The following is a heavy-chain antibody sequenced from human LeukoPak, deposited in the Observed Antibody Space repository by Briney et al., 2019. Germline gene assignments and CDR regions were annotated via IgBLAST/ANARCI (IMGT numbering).Heavy chain of an antibody. J-gene: IGHJ3*02. CDR1: GLTFNNYA. V-gene: IGHV3-23*01. CDR2: IGSSGGGT. CDR3: AKIHQNRVVVGAKGAFDI. Sequence: GGSLRLSCEASGLTFNNYAMHWVRQSSGKGLEWESGIGSSGGGTYYADSVKGRFTISRDTSKDTVYLQMDSLRAEDTAIYYCAKIHQNRVVVGAKGAFDIWGQGTVVTVSS. D-gene: IGHD2-15*01.